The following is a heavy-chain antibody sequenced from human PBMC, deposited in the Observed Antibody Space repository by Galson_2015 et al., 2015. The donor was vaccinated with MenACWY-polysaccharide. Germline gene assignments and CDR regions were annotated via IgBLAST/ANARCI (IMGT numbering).Heavy chain of an antibody. D-gene: IGHD2-15*01. J-gene: IGHJ6*02. V-gene: IGHV3-23*01. CDR2: IGGSGTT. CDR1: GFTFTNYA. CDR3: AKDLRYCSGGSCYSYSYYYGMDV. Sequence: SLRLSCAASGFTFTNYAMNWVRQAPGKGLEWVSSIGGSGTTYYADSVKGRFTISRDNSKNMVYLQMNSLRPEGTAVYYCAKDLRYCSGGSCYSYSYYYGMDVWGQGTTVTVSS.